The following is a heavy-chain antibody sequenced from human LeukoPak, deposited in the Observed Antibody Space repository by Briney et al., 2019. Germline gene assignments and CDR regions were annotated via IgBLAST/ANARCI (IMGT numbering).Heavy chain of an antibody. CDR2: SNSDGSIT. Sequence: GGSLRLSCAASGFTFSRFWMHWVRQAPREGLVWVSRSNSDGSITNYADSVKGRFTISRDDAKNSLYLQMNSLRDEDTAVYYCARDRDWAFDYWGQGTLITVSS. CDR3: ARDRDWAFDY. CDR1: GFTFSRFW. V-gene: IGHV3-74*01. J-gene: IGHJ4*02. D-gene: IGHD3-9*01.